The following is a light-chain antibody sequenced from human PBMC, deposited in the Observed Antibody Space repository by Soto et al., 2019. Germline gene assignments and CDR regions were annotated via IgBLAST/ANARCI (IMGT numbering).Light chain of an antibody. V-gene: IGKV1-39*01. CDR2: AAS. Sequence: IQMTQSPSSVSASVGNRITITCRASQTLNNYLTWFQQKPGKAPKVLIYAASTLQSGVPSRFSGSGSGAEFTLTISSLQPEDFATYYCQQSFSPLLTFGGGTKVDIK. CDR1: QTLNNY. J-gene: IGKJ4*01. CDR3: QQSFSPLLT.